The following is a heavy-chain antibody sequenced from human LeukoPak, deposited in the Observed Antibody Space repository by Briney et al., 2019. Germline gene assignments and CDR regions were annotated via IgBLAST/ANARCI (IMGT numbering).Heavy chain of an antibody. CDR1: GLTFSSYE. Sequence: PGGSLSLSCAPSGLTFSSYELIWVGQAPGKGLEWVSYISSSGRNIFYADSVKGRFTISRDNAKNSLYLQMNSLRAEDTAVYHCARGDGYCSSTSCYAGPSYGLDVWGQGTTVTVSS. V-gene: IGHV3-48*03. CDR3: ARGDGYCSSTSCYAGPSYGLDV. D-gene: IGHD2-2*03. J-gene: IGHJ6*02. CDR2: ISSSGRNI.